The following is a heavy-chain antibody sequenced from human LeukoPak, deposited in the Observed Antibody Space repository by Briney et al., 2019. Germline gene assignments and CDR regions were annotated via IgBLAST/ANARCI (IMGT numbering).Heavy chain of an antibody. CDR3: ARLAVDSSDF. D-gene: IGHD6-25*01. V-gene: IGHV3-74*01. CDR2: INTDGRST. Sequence: GGSLRLSCAAPGFTFSSPWMHWVRQAPGKGLVWVSRINTDGRSTSYVDSVKGRFTISRDNAKNTLYLQMNSLRAEDTAVYYCARLAVDSSDFWGQGTLVTVSS. J-gene: IGHJ4*02. CDR1: GFTFSSPW.